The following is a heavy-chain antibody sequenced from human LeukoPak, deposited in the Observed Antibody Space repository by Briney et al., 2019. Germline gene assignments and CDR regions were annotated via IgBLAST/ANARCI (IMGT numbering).Heavy chain of an antibody. D-gene: IGHD3-22*01. CDR1: GYTFTAYS. CDR3: ARDNQPATMIVVVNPPDY. Sequence: ASVKVSCKASGYTFTAYSMHWVRQAPGQGLEWMGWINPNSGGTNYAQKFQGRVTMTRDTSITTAYMELSSLRSEDTAVYYCARDNQPATMIVVVNPPDYWGQGTLVTVSS. J-gene: IGHJ4*02. CDR2: INPNSGGT. V-gene: IGHV1-2*02.